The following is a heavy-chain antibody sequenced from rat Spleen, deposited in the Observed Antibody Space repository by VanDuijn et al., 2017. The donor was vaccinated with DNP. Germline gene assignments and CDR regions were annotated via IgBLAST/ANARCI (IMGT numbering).Heavy chain of an antibody. CDR3: ARGPNYGGYLDYLDY. CDR2: INKESSTI. J-gene: IGHJ2*01. Sequence: EVKLVESGGGLVQPGRSLKLSCAASGFNFNDYWMGWVRQAPGKGLEWIGQINKESSTINYSPTSKDKFTISRDNAQNTLYLQMSKLGSEDTAIYYCARGPNYGGYLDYLDYWGQGVMVTVSS. D-gene: IGHD1-11*01. V-gene: IGHV4-2*01. CDR1: GFNFNDYW.